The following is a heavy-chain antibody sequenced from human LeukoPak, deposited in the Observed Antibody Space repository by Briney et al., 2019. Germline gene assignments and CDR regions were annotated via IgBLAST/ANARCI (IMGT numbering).Heavy chain of an antibody. Sequence: GGSLRLSCAASGFTFSSYAVSWVRQAPGKGLEWVSAISGSGGSTYYADSVKGRFTISRDNSKNTLYLQMNSLRAEDTAVYYCAKDGELLWFGENGYFDYWGQGTLVTVSS. CDR3: AKDGELLWFGENGYFDY. J-gene: IGHJ4*02. D-gene: IGHD3-10*01. CDR1: GFTFSSYA. CDR2: ISGSGGST. V-gene: IGHV3-23*01.